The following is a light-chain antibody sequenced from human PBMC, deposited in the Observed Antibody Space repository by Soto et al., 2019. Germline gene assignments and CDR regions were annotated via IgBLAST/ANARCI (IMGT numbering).Light chain of an antibody. V-gene: IGKV3-15*01. CDR2: GAS. J-gene: IGKJ4*01. CDR1: QSVSSN. CDR3: QQYNNWPPRT. Sequence: EIVMTQSPATLSVSPGERATLSFRASQSVSSNLAWYQQKPGQAPRLLIYGASTRATGIPARFSGSGSDTEFNLTIRSLQSEDGAVYYYQQYNNWPPRTFGGGTKVEIK.